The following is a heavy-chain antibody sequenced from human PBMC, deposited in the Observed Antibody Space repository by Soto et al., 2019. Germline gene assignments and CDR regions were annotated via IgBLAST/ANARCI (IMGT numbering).Heavy chain of an antibody. D-gene: IGHD1-1*01. Sequence: QVRLVESGGGLVQPGTSLRLSCAVSGFSFRTYGFHWVHQPPGKGLEWVAVISPKGHSDSVEGRFTISRDNSKDTLYLQMNNLRAEDTAVYYCARDDAFGNENAFDLWGQGTMVTVSS. J-gene: IGHJ3*01. CDR3: ARDDAFGNENAFDL. V-gene: IGHV3-33*01. CDR1: GFSFRTYG. CDR2: ISPK.